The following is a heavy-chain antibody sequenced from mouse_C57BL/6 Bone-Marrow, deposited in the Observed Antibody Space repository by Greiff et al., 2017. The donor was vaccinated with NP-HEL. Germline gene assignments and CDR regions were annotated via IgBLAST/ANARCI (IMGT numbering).Heavy chain of an antibody. CDR2: ISNGGGST. V-gene: IGHV5-12*01. CDR3: ARRYDYDEYFDV. D-gene: IGHD2-4*01. Sequence: EVQRVESGGGLVQPGGSLKLSCAASGFTFSDYYMYWVRQTPEKRLEWVAYISNGGGSTYYPDTVKGRFTISRDNAKNTLYLQMSRLKSEDTAMYYCARRYDYDEYFDVWGTGTTVTVSS. J-gene: IGHJ1*03. CDR1: GFTFSDYY.